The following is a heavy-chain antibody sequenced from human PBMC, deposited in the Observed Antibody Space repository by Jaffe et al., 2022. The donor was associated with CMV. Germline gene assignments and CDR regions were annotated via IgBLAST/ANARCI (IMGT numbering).Heavy chain of an antibody. Sequence: EVQLVESGGGLVQPGGSLRLSCAASGFIFSRYEMNWVRQAPGKGLEWLSYIGSNGSPIYYADSVKGRFTISRDNAKKSLYLQMNSLRAEDTAVYFCVGSLSGYLGWPGPWGQGTLVTVSP. CDR2: IGSNGSPI. J-gene: IGHJ5*02. V-gene: IGHV3-48*03. D-gene: IGHD3-22*01. CDR1: GFIFSRYE. CDR3: VGSLSGYLGWPGP.